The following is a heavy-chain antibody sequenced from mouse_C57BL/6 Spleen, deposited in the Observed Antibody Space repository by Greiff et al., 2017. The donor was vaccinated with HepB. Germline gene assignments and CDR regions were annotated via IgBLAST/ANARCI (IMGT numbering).Heavy chain of an antibody. CDR3: ARKSSTTVVAGFDY. CDR1: GYAFSSSW. Sequence: QVQLKESGPELVKPGASVKISCKASGYAFSSSWMNWVKQRPGKGLEWIGRIYPGDGDTNYNGKFKGKATLTADKSSSTAYMQLSSLTSEDSAVYFCARKSSTTVVAGFDYWGQGTTLTVSS. CDR2: IYPGDGDT. J-gene: IGHJ2*01. D-gene: IGHD1-1*01. V-gene: IGHV1-82*01.